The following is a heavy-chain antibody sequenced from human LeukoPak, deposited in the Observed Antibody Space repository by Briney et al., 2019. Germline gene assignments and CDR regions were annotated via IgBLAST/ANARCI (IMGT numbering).Heavy chain of an antibody. CDR1: GGSFSGYY. D-gene: IGHD6-13*01. Sequence: SETLSLTCAAYGGSFSGYYWSWIRQPPGKGLEWIGEINHSGSTNYNPSLKSRVTISVDTSKNQFSLKLSSVTAADTAVYYCARARRIIAAAGTFDYWGQGTLVTVSS. V-gene: IGHV4-34*01. CDR2: INHSGST. J-gene: IGHJ4*02. CDR3: ARARRIIAAAGTFDY.